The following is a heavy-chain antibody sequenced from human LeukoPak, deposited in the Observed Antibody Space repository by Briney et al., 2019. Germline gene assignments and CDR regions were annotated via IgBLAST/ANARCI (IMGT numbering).Heavy chain of an antibody. CDR3: ARTTTVTTLSGFGY. CDR1: GYTFTGYY. D-gene: IGHD4-17*01. Sequence: ASVKVSCKASGYTFTGYYMHWVRQAPGQGLKWMGWINPNSGGTNYAQKFQGRVTMTRDTSISTAYMELSRLRSDDTAVYYCARTTTVTTLSGFGYWGQGTLVTVSS. V-gene: IGHV1-2*02. CDR2: INPNSGGT. J-gene: IGHJ4*02.